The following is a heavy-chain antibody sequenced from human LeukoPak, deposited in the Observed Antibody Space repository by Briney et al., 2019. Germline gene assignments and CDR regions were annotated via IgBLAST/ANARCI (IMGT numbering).Heavy chain of an antibody. CDR2: MNPNSGNT. Sequence: GASVKVSCKASGYAFTSYDINWVRQATGQGLEWMGWMNPNSGNTGYAQKFQGRVTMTRNTSISTAYMELSSLRSEDMAVYYCARAQYSSGWYYYYYYGMDVWGQGTTVTVSS. CDR1: GYAFTSYD. D-gene: IGHD6-19*01. J-gene: IGHJ6*02. CDR3: ARAQYSSGWYYYYYYGMDV. V-gene: IGHV1-8*01.